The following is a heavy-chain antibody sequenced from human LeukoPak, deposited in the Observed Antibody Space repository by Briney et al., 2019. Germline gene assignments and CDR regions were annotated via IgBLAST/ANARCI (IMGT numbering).Heavy chain of an antibody. J-gene: IGHJ4*02. D-gene: IGHD6-19*01. CDR1: KFIFSNYW. Sequence: GGSLRLSCEASKFIFSNYWMSWVRQAPGKGLEWVAYIKKTGSETYYVDSVKGRFTITRDNARNSVFLQMNSLRAEDTAVYYCARDHHSSGFWGQGTLVTVSS. CDR2: IKKTGSET. CDR3: ARDHHSSGF. V-gene: IGHV3-7*01.